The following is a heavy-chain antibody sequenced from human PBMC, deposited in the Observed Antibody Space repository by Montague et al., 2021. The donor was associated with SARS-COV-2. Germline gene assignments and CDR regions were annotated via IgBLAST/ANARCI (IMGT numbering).Heavy chain of an antibody. J-gene: IGHJ2*01. CDR3: ARAYCGGDCYFYWYFDL. V-gene: IGHV6-1*01. CDR2: TYYRSKWYN. CDR1: GDSVSSHIAT. Sequence: CAISGDSVSSHIATWNWIRQSPSRGLEWLGRTYYRSKWYNDYAVSVKSRVIMNPDTSNNRISLQLNSVTPEDTAVYYCARAYCGGDCYFYWYFDLWGRGTLVTVSS. D-gene: IGHD2-21*02.